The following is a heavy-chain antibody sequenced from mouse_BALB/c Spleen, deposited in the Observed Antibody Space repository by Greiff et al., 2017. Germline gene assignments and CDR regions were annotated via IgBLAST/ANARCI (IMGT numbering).Heavy chain of an antibody. Sequence: EVKLQESGPGLVQPSQSLSLTCTVTGYSITSDYAWNWLRQFPGNILEWMGYISYSGSTSYNPSLKSRISITRDTSKNQFFLQLNSVTTEDTATCYSADWDRAMDYWGQGTSVTVSA. D-gene: IGHD4-1*01. CDR3: ADWDRAMDY. V-gene: IGHV3-2*02. CDR2: ISYSGST. CDR1: GYSITSDYA. J-gene: IGHJ4*01.